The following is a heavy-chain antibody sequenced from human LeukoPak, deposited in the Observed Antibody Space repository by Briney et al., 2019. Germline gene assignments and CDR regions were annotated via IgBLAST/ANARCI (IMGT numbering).Heavy chain of an antibody. CDR3: ARDLQALGELSPEDWFDP. V-gene: IGHV3-33*01. Sequence: GRSLRLSCAASGFTFSSYGMHWVRQAPGKGLEWVAVIWYDGSNKYYADSVKGRFTISRDNSKNTLYLQMNSLGAEDTAVYYCARDLQALGELSPEDWFDPWGQGTLVTVSS. D-gene: IGHD3-16*02. CDR1: GFTFSSYG. CDR2: IWYDGSNK. J-gene: IGHJ5*02.